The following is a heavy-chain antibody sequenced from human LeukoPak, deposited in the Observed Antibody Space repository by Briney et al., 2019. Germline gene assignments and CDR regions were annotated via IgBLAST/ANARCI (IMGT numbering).Heavy chain of an antibody. Sequence: GGSLRLSCAASGFTVSSNYMSWVRQAPGKGLEWVSVIYSCGSTYYADSVKGRFTISRDNSKNTLYLQMNSLRAEDTAVYYCARGPPIAAAGPSNFDYWGQGTLVTVSS. D-gene: IGHD6-13*01. J-gene: IGHJ4*02. CDR1: GFTVSSNY. CDR3: ARGPPIAAAGPSNFDY. CDR2: IYSCGST. V-gene: IGHV3-66*03.